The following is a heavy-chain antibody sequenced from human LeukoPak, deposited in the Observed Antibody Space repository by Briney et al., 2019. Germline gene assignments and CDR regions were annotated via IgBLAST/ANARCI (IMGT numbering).Heavy chain of an antibody. J-gene: IGHJ4*02. CDR3: ARDQEYDYVWGSYRPFDY. Sequence: PSETLFLTCAVPGYSISSGYYWGWIRQPPGKGLECIGSIYHTGSTYYNPSLKSLVTISVDTSKNQFSLKLSFVTAADTAVYYCARDQEYDYVWGSYRPFDYWGQGTLVTVSS. D-gene: IGHD3-16*02. CDR1: GYSISSGYY. V-gene: IGHV4-38-2*02. CDR2: IYHTGST.